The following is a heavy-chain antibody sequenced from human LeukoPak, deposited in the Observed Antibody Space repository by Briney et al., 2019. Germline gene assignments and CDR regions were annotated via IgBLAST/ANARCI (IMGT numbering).Heavy chain of an antibody. CDR3: AREGPPIAAAGTEPPHNYNWFDL. CDR2: INHSGST. D-gene: IGHD6-13*01. CDR1: GGSFSGYY. V-gene: IGHV4-34*01. Sequence: SETLSLTCAVYGGSFSGYYWSWIRQPPGKGLEWIGEINHSGSTNYNPSLKSRVTISVDTSKNQFSLKLSSVTAADTAVYYCAREGPPIAAAGTEPPHNYNWFDLWGQGTLVTVSS. J-gene: IGHJ5*02.